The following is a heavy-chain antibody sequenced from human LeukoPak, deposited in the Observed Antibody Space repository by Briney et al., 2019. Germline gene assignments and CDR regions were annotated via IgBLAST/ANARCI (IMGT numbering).Heavy chain of an antibody. CDR3: ARDLSGVLDWFDP. V-gene: IGHV4-4*07. J-gene: IGHJ5*02. D-gene: IGHD3-16*02. Sequence: SETLSLTCTVSGGSISSYYWSWIRQPAGKGLEWIGRIYTSGSTNYNPSPKSRVTISVDKSKNQFSLKLSSVTAADTAVYYCARDLSGVLDWFDPWGQGTLVTVSS. CDR1: GGSISSYY. CDR2: IYTSGST.